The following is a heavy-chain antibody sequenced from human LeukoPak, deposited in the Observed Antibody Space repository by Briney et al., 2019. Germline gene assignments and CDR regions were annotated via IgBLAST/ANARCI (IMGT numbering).Heavy chain of an antibody. CDR2: ISGSGGST. Sequence: PGGSLRLSCAASGFTFSSYAMSWVRQAPGKALEWVSSISGSGGSTYYADSVKGRFTISRDNAKNSLYLQMNSLRAEDTAVYYCARDLHRDGLNWPYFDFWGQGTLVSVSS. CDR1: GFTFSSYA. J-gene: IGHJ4*02. D-gene: IGHD5-24*01. CDR3: ARDLHRDGLNWPYFDF. V-gene: IGHV3-23*01.